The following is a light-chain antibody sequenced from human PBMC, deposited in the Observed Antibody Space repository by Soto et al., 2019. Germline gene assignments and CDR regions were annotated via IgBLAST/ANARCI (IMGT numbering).Light chain of an antibody. CDR1: QSLLHSTGYNY. CDR2: LAS. Sequence: DIVMTQSPLSLPVSPGEPASISCRSSQSLLHSTGYNYLDWYLQKPGQSPQLLIYLASHRAPGVPDRFSGSGSGTDFTLKISRVEAEDVGVYFCMQAIYWPFTFGPGTKVDIK. J-gene: IGKJ3*01. V-gene: IGKV2-28*01. CDR3: MQAIYWPFT.